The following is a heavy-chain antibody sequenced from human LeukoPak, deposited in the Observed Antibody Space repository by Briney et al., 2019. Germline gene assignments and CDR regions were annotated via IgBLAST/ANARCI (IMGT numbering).Heavy chain of an antibody. CDR2: IYYSGST. CDR3: ARDFAAGTGYFDY. CDR1: GGSISSGGYY. D-gene: IGHD6-13*01. Sequence: SETLSLTCTVSGGSISSGGYYWSWIRQHPGKGLEWTGYIYYSGSTYYNPSLKSRVTMSVDTSKNQFSLNLSSVTAADTAVYYCARDFAAGTGYFDYWGQGTLVTVSS. J-gene: IGHJ4*02. V-gene: IGHV4-31*03.